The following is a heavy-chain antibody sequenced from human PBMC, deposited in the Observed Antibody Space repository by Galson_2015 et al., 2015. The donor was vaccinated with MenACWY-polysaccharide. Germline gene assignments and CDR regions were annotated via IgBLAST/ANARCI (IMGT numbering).Heavy chain of an antibody. Sequence: SLRLSCAASGSRFSNSGMHWVRQAPGKGLEWVAVIQYDGSNKVYADSVKGRFTISRDNSKNTVSLEMNTLGVEDTAVYYCAREGSRIVFHAFDIWGQGTMVTASS. CDR1: GSRFSNSG. CDR2: IQYDGSNK. J-gene: IGHJ3*02. D-gene: IGHD2-15*01. CDR3: AREGSRIVFHAFDI. V-gene: IGHV3-33*01.